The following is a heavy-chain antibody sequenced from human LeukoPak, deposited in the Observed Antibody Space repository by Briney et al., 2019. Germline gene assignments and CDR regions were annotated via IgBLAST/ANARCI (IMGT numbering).Heavy chain of an antibody. CDR2: ISANGGRT. V-gene: IGHV3-64*01. D-gene: IGHD6-19*01. J-gene: IGHJ5*02. Sequence: GGSLRLSCAASGFSFSSFFMHWVRQAPGKGLEYVSGISANGGRTYYANSVKGRFTIPRDNSKNTLYLHLGSLRPEDMAVYYCARGTRFITVAGTSPSFDPWGQGILVIVSS. CDR3: ARGTRFITVAGTSPSFDP. CDR1: GFSFSSFF.